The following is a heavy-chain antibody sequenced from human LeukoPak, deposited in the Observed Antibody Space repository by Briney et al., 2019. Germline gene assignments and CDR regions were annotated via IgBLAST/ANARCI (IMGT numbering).Heavy chain of an antibody. CDR1: GFTFSSYT. J-gene: IGHJ3*02. Sequence: PGGSLRLSCAASGFTFSSYTMNWVRQAPGKGLEWVSSITSSSSYIYYAHSLKGRFTISRDNSKNTLYLQMNSLRAEDTAVYYCAKWGSELQTDAFDIWGQGTMVTVSS. D-gene: IGHD1-26*01. V-gene: IGHV3-21*04. CDR2: ITSSSSYI. CDR3: AKWGSELQTDAFDI.